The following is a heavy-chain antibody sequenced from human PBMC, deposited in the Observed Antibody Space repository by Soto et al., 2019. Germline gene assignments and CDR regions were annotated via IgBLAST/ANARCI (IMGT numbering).Heavy chain of an antibody. CDR2: IYPLDSDT. V-gene: IGHV5-51*01. CDR3: ARRPYHDFSHYYAVDV. J-gene: IGHJ6*02. CDR1: GYTFTAYW. Sequence: GESLKISCEGSGYTFTAYWIAWVRQMPGKGLEWMGIIYPLDSDTKYSPSFQGQVTISADKSINTVYLQWSSLKASDTAVYYCARRPYHDFSHYYAVDVWGQGTTVTVSS. D-gene: IGHD3-3*01.